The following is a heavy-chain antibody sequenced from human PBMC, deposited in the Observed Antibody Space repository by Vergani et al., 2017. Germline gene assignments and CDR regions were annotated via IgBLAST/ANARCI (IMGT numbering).Heavy chain of an antibody. D-gene: IGHD3-9*01. CDR2: ISAYNGNT. J-gene: IGHJ3*02. CDR1: GGTFSSYG. Sequence: QVQLVQSGAEVKKPGSSVKVSCKASGGTFSSYGISWVRQAPGQGLEWMGWISAYNGNTNYAQKLQGRVTMTTDTSTSTAYMELRSLRSDDTAVYYCAREGHYDILTGYYRFDIWGQGTMVTVSS. V-gene: IGHV1-18*01. CDR3: AREGHYDILTGYYRFDI.